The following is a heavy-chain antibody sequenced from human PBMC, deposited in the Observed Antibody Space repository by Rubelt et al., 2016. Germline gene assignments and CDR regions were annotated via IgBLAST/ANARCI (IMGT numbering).Heavy chain of an antibody. D-gene: IGHD4-23*01. J-gene: IGHJ6*02. CDR1: GGSFSGYY. CDR2: INNSGST. V-gene: IGHV4-34*01. Sequence: QVQLQQWGAGLLKPSETLSLTCAVYGGSFSGYYWSWIRQPPGKGLEWIGEINNSGSTNYNQSLKRRVTISVDTSKNQFSLKLSSVTAADTAVYYCAREDGGPGRDFDMDVWGQGTTVTVSS. CDR3: AREDGGPGRDFDMDV.